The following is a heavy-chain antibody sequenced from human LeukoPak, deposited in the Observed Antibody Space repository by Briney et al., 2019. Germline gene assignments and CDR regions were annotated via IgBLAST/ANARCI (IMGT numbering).Heavy chain of an antibody. CDR2: IHDSGST. V-gene: IGHV4-39*01. J-gene: IGHJ5*02. D-gene: IGHD3-10*01. CDR1: GGSINTYY. Sequence: SETLSLTCTVSGGSINTYYWTWIRQPPGKGLEWIGSIHDSGSTYYNPSLKSRVTISVDTSKNQFSLKLNSVTAADTAVYYCARHYGPWGQGTLVTVSS. CDR3: ARHYGP.